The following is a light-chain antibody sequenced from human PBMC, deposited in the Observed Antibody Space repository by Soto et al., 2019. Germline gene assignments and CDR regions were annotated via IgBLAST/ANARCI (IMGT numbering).Light chain of an antibody. V-gene: IGKV1-9*01. CDR3: QQLNSYPLT. CDR2: AAS. J-gene: IGKJ5*01. CDR1: QGISSY. Sequence: DIQMTQSPSTLSGSVGDRVTITCRVSQGISSYLAWYQQKPGKAPKLLIYAASTLQSGVPSRFRGSGAGTDCTRTISSLQPEDVETDYCQQLNSYPLTFGQGTRLEIK.